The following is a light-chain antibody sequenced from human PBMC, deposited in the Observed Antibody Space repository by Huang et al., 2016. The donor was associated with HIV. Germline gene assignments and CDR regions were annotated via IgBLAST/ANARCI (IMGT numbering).Light chain of an antibody. CDR1: QSIKSN. Sequence: IVMTQSPVTLSVSPGERAALSCRAGQSIKSNLAWYQQKPGQAPRLLILGASTKATGVPARFSGSGSGTECTLTINNLQSDDFAVYYCQQYDYWPPVTFGQGTKV. CDR3: QQYDYWPPVT. CDR2: GAS. J-gene: IGKJ1*01. V-gene: IGKV3-15*01.